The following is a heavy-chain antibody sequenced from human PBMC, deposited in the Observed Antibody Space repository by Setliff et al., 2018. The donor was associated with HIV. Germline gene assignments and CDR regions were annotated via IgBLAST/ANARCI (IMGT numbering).Heavy chain of an antibody. CDR1: GFTFSSYA. V-gene: IGHV3-30*04. CDR3: ARGGGGARRVIGS. J-gene: IGHJ4*02. Sequence: GGSLRLSCAASGFTFSSYAMYWVRQAPGKGLEWVAVISYDGTEKYYVDSVRGRSTISRDNANNSLYLQMSSLRAEDTAVYYCARGGGGARRVIGSWGQGALVTVSS. CDR2: ISYDGTEK. D-gene: IGHD6-6*01.